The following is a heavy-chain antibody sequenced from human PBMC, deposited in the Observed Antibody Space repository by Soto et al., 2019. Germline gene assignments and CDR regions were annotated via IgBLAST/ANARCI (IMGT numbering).Heavy chain of an antibody. CDR2: ISSSSSYI. J-gene: IGHJ6*02. D-gene: IGHD3-3*01. CDR3: ARAHAMSGSSIYYYYGMDV. CDR1: GFTFSSYS. Sequence: GGSLRLSCAASGFTFSSYSMNWVRQAPGKGLEWVSSISSSSSYIYYADSVKGRFTISRDNAKNSLYLQMNSLRAEDTAVYYCARAHAMSGSSIYYYYGMDVWGQGTTVTVSS. V-gene: IGHV3-21*01.